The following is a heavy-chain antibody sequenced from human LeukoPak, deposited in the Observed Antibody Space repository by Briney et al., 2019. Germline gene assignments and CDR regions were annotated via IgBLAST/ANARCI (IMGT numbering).Heavy chain of an antibody. J-gene: IGHJ4*02. V-gene: IGHV1-2*04. CDR2: INPNSGGT. CDR1: GYTFTGYY. Sequence: ASVKVFCKASGYTFTGYYMHWVRQAPGQGLEWMGWINPNSGGTNYAQKFQGWVTMTRDTSITTAYMELRRLRSDDTAVYYCAREDTVTTALDYWGQGTLVTVSS. D-gene: IGHD4-17*01. CDR3: AREDTVTTALDY.